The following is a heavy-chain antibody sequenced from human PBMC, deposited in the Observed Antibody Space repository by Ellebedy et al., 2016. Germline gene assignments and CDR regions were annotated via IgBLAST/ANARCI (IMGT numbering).Heavy chain of an antibody. Sequence: SETLSLXXAVYGGSFSGYYWSWIRQPPGKGLEWIGEINHSGSTNYNPSLKSRVTISVDTSKNQFSLKLSSVTAADTALYYCARLGLSVDFGGAFPGFDCWGQGTLVTVSS. V-gene: IGHV4-34*01. J-gene: IGHJ4*02. CDR2: INHSGST. CDR3: ARLGLSVDFGGAFPGFDC. D-gene: IGHD3-16*01. CDR1: GGSFSGYY.